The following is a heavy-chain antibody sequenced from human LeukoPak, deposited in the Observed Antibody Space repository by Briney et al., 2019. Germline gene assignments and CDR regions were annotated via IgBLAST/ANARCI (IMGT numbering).Heavy chain of an antibody. Sequence: PGGSLRLSCAASGFTFSSYWMSWVRQAPGKGLEWVANIKQDGSEKYYVGSVKGRFTISRDNAKNSLYLQMNSLRAEDTAVYYCASSWSTAGGDWFDPWGQGTLVTVSS. CDR1: GFTFSSYW. V-gene: IGHV3-7*01. CDR2: IKQDGSEK. CDR3: ASSWSTAGGDWFDP. J-gene: IGHJ5*02. D-gene: IGHD3-10*01.